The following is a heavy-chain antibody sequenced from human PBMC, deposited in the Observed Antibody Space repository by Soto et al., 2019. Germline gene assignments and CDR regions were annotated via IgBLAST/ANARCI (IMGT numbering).Heavy chain of an antibody. J-gene: IGHJ6*03. Sequence: ASVKVSCKASGGTFSSYAISWVRQAPGQGLEWMGGIIPIFGIANYAQKFQGRVTITADKSTSTAYMELSSLRSEDTAVYYCAREFMGPPEQQLVPYYYYYYMDVWGKGTTVTVSS. CDR2: IIPIFGIA. CDR1: GGTFSSYA. D-gene: IGHD6-13*01. CDR3: AREFMGPPEQQLVPYYYYYYMDV. V-gene: IGHV1-69*10.